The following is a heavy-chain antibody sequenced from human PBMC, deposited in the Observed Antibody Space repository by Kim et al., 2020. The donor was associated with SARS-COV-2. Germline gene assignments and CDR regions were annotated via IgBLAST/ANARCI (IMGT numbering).Heavy chain of an antibody. CDR2: IYYSGST. J-gene: IGHJ4*02. CDR3: ARHPEAAAADDNDY. V-gene: IGHV4-39*01. D-gene: IGHD6-13*01. Sequence: SETLSLTCTVSGGSISSSSYYWGWIRQPPGKGLEWIGSIYYSGSTYYNPSLKSRVTISVDTSKNQFSLKLSSVTAADTAVYYCARHPEAAAADDNDYWGQGTLVTVSS. CDR1: GGSISSSSYY.